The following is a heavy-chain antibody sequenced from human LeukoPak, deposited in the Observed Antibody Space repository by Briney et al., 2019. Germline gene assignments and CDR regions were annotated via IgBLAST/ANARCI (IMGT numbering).Heavy chain of an antibody. V-gene: IGHV4-30-4*01. Sequence: SQTLSLTCTVSGGSISSGDYYWSWIRQPPGKGLEWIGYIYNNGRTYYNPSLKSRVTISVDTSKNLFSLKVSSVTAADAAVYYCARHERDASLDHALDIWGQGTMVTVSS. CDR1: GGSISSGDYY. D-gene: IGHD5-24*01. CDR2: IYNNGRT. J-gene: IGHJ3*02. CDR3: ARHERDASLDHALDI.